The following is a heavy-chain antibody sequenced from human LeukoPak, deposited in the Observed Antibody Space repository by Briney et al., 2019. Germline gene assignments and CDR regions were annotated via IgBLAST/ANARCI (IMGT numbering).Heavy chain of an antibody. CDR1: GFTFSNYM. D-gene: IGHD1-26*01. V-gene: IGHV3-23*01. CDR2: ISGGGGST. J-gene: IGHJ4*02. Sequence: PGGSLRLSCAASGFTFSNYMMHWVRQAPGKGLEWVSTISGGGGSTYYADSVKGRFTISRDNSKNTLYLQVNSLRAEDTAVYYCAKGGKWDVTPFDSWGQGTRVTVSS. CDR3: AKGGKWDVTPFDS.